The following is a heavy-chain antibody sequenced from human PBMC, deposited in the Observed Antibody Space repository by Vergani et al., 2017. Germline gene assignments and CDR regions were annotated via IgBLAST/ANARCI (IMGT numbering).Heavy chain of an antibody. CDR3: ARQGMLTGSFYSY. CDR1: GFSVNSHPMR. J-gene: IGHJ4*02. V-gene: IGHV2-70*04. Sequence: QVTLKESGPALVKPTQTLTLTCTLSGFSVNSHPMRVIWIRQPPGKALEWLARIDWDDDKFYDRSLKTRLTISKDTSKNQVVLRMTNMDPVDTAMYYCARQGMLTGSFYSYWGQGSLVTVSS. CDR2: IDWDDDK. D-gene: IGHD1-1*01.